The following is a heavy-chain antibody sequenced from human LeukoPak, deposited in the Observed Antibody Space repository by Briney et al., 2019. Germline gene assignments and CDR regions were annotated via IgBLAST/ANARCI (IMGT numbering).Heavy chain of an antibody. D-gene: IGHD1-1*01. J-gene: IGHJ3*01. CDR2: LGGDGGSV. CDR1: GFTFHDHA. CDR3: GRYDAFDL. Sequence: GGTLRLSCEASGFTFHDHAMHWVRQAPGKGLEWVSGLGGDGGSVGYADSVRGRSTISRDNAKKSLHLQITSRGVEDTALYYGGRYDAFDLWGQRTMVTVSS. V-gene: IGHV3-9*01.